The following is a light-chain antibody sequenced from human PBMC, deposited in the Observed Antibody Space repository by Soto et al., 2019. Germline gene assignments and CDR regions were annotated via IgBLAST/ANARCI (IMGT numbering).Light chain of an antibody. CDR1: QSVSSY. CDR2: DAS. CDR3: QQHSNWPST. V-gene: IGKV3-11*01. J-gene: IGKJ4*01. Sequence: EIVLTQSPATLSLSPGDRATLSCRASQSVSSYLAWYQQKPGQAPRLLIYDASNRAAGIPARFSGSGSGTCFPLTITSQEPEDFAFYYRQQHSNWPSTCGRGTQVEIK.